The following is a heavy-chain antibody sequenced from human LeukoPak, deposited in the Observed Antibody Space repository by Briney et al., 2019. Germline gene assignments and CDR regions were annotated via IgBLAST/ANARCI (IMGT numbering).Heavy chain of an antibody. J-gene: IGHJ4*02. CDR3: ARGPAARRGRSDY. CDR2: INHSGST. D-gene: IGHD3-16*01. Sequence: SETLSLTCIVSGGSISSYFWSWIRQPPGKGLEWIGEINHSGSTNYNPSLKSRVTISVDTSKNQFSLKLSSVTAADTAVYYCARGPAARRGRSDYWGQGTLVTVSS. CDR1: GGSISSYF. V-gene: IGHV4-34*01.